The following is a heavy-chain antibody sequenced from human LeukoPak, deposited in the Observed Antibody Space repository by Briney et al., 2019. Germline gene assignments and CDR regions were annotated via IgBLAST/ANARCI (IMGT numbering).Heavy chain of an antibody. J-gene: IGHJ4*02. CDR3: ARSIPKTLPLDY. Sequence: PGGSLRLSCAASGFTVRSNYMSWVRQAPGKGLEWVSIIYSGENTDYADSVKGRFTISRDNSKNTLYLQMNSLRVEDTAVYYCARSIPKTLPLDYWGQGTLVVVSS. CDR2: IYSGENT. D-gene: IGHD2-2*02. V-gene: IGHV3-66*02. CDR1: GFTVRSNY.